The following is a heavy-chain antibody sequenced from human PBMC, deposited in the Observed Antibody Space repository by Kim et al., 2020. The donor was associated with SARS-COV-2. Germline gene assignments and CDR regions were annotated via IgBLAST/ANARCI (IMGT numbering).Heavy chain of an antibody. CDR3: ARDPGQGVRGVIINWCDP. V-gene: IGHV6-1*01. CDR2: TYYRSKWYN. J-gene: IGHJ5*02. D-gene: IGHD3-10*01. CDR1: GDSVSSNSAA. Sequence: SQTLSLTCAISGDSVSSNSAAWNWIRQSPSRGLEWLGRTYYRSKWYNDYAVSVKSRITINPDTSKNQFSLQLNSVTPEDTAVYYCARDPGQGVRGVIINWCDPWGQGTLVTVSS.